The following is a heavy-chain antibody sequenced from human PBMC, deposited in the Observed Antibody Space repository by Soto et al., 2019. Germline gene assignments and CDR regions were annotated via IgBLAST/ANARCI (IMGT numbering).Heavy chain of an antibody. V-gene: IGHV5-51*01. CDR1: GYSFTSYW. J-gene: IGHJ3*02. Sequence: GESLKISCKGSGYSFTSYWIGWVRQMPGKGLEWMGIIYPGDSDTRYSPSFQGQVTISADKSISTAYLQWSSLKASDTAMYYCARGQMSGLVHRDHAFDTWGQGTMVTVSS. D-gene: IGHD6-19*01. CDR2: IYPGDSDT. CDR3: ARGQMSGLVHRDHAFDT.